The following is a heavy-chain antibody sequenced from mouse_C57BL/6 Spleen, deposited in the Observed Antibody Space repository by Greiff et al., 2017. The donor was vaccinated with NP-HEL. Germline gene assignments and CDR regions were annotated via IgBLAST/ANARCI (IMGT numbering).Heavy chain of an antibody. V-gene: IGHV5-17*01. CDR1: GFTFSDYG. CDR3: ARLYDVYYVDAMDY. CDR2: ISSGSSTI. D-gene: IGHD2-3*01. J-gene: IGHJ4*01. Sequence: EVQGVESGGGLVKPGGSLKLSCAASGFTFSDYGMHWVRQAPEKGLEWVAYISSGSSTIYYAETVKGRFTISRDNANNTLFLQMTSLRSEDTAMYYCARLYDVYYVDAMDYWGQGTSVTVSS.